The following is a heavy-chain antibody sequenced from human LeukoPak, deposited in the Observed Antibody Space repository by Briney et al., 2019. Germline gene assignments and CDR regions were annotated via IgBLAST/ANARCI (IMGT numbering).Heavy chain of an antibody. Sequence: GGSLRLSCAASGFTFSSYSMNWVRQAPGKGLEWVANIKQDGSEKNYVDSVKGRFTISRDNAKNSLYLQMNSLRAEDTAVYYCARVYGDYLRDYWGQGTLVTVSS. CDR3: ARVYGDYLRDY. D-gene: IGHD4-17*01. CDR1: GFTFSSYS. V-gene: IGHV3-7*01. CDR2: IKQDGSEK. J-gene: IGHJ4*02.